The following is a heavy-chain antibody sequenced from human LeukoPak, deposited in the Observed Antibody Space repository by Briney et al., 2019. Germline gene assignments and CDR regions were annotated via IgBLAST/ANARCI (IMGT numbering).Heavy chain of an antibody. J-gene: IGHJ4*02. Sequence: GGSLRLSCAASGFTFSSYEMNWVRQAPGKGLEWVSYISSSGSTTYYADSVKGRFTISRDNAKNSLYLQMNSLRAEDTAVYYCARDRPTRITMVRGGGLPDYWGQGTLVTVSS. CDR1: GFTFSSYE. CDR2: ISSSGSTT. D-gene: IGHD3-10*01. CDR3: ARDRPTRITMVRGGGLPDY. V-gene: IGHV3-48*03.